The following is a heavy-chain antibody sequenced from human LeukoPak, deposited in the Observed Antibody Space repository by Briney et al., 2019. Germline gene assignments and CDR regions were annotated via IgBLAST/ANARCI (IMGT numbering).Heavy chain of an antibody. V-gene: IGHV4-61*02. CDR3: ARTPSYSSVNRFDP. J-gene: IGHJ5*02. CDR2: IYTSEST. D-gene: IGHD6-19*01. Sequence: PSETLSLTCTVSGGSVSRGSYYWNWIRQPAGKGLEWIGRIYTSESTNYSPSLEGRVTISLDTSKNQFSLKLTSVTATDTAVYYCARTPSYSSVNRFDPWGQGTLVTVSS. CDR1: GGSVSRGSYY.